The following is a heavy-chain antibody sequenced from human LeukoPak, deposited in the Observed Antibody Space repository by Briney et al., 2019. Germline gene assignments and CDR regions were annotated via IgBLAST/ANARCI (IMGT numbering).Heavy chain of an antibody. CDR1: GFTFSSYG. Sequence: GGSLRLSCAASGFTFSSYGMHWVRQAPGKGLEWVAVISYDGSNKYYADSVKGRFTISGDNSKNTLYLQMNSLRAEDTAVYYCASDYYGSGSYYDYGGQGTLVTVSS. CDR3: ASDYYGSGSYYDY. J-gene: IGHJ4*02. D-gene: IGHD3-10*01. CDR2: ISYDGSNK. V-gene: IGHV3-30*03.